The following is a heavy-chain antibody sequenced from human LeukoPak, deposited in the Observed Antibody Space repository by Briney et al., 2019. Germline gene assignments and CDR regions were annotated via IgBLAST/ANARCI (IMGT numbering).Heavy chain of an antibody. J-gene: IGHJ4*02. Sequence: GGSLRLSGPAFGSGSSAPWMTWARKPQGEGLVWVARITSDGFSTTYAESVKGRFTISRDNAKNTLYLQMNSLRVEDTAIYYCARDWYHAIDYWGQGALVTVSS. CDR3: ARDWYHAIDY. V-gene: IGHV3-74*03. D-gene: IGHD1-14*01. CDR2: ITSDGFST. CDR1: GSGSSAPW.